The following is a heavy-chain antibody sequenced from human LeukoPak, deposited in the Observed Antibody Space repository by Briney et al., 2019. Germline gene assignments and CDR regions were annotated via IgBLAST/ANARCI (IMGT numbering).Heavy chain of an antibody. CDR2: IYYSGST. Sequence: SETLSLTCTVSGGSISSGGYYWSWIRQHPGKGLEWIGYIYYSGSTYYNPSLKSRVTISVDTSKNQFSLKLSSVTAADTAVYYCARDRGPYSGYDSYYFDYWGQGTLATVSS. D-gene: IGHD5-12*01. CDR1: GGSISSGGYY. J-gene: IGHJ4*02. V-gene: IGHV4-31*03. CDR3: ARDRGPYSGYDSYYFDY.